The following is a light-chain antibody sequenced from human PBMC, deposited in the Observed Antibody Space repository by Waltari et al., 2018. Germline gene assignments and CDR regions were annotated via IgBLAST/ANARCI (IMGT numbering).Light chain of an antibody. CDR3: SAWDSSLSTWV. CDR1: SNNVGNQG. CDR2: RNN. J-gene: IGLJ2*01. V-gene: IGLV10-54*04. Sequence: QAGLTQPPSVSKGLRQTATLTCTGNSNNVGNQGAAWLQQHQGHPPKLLSYRNNNRPSGISDRFSASRSGNTASLTITGLQPEDEADYHCSAWDSSLSTWVFGGGTRLTVL.